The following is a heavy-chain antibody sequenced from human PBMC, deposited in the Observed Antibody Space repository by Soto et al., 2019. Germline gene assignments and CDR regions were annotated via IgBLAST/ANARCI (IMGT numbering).Heavy chain of an antibody. CDR2: IFSGGST. CDR3: ARQRRDFDY. J-gene: IGHJ4*02. Sequence: QVQLQESGPGLVKPSETLSLTCTVSGGSISNYYWSWIRQPPGKGLQWIGYIFSGGSTNYNPSLKSRVTISVNTSKNQFSLNLNSVTAADTAVYYCARQRRDFDYWGQGSLVTVSS. CDR1: GGSISNYY. V-gene: IGHV4-59*08.